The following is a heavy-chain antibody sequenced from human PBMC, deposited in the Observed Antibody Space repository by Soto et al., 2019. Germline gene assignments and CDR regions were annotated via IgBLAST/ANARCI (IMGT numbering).Heavy chain of an antibody. CDR1: GYTFTSYY. CDR2: INPSGGST. CDR3: ARDLLLRGAPGY. Sequence: ASVKVSCKASGYTFTSYYMHWVRQAPGQGHEWMEIINPSGGSTSYAQKFQGRVTMTRDTSTSTVYMELSSLRSEDTAVYYCARDLLLRGAPGYWGQGTLVTVSS. J-gene: IGHJ4*02. V-gene: IGHV1-46*03. D-gene: IGHD3-10*01.